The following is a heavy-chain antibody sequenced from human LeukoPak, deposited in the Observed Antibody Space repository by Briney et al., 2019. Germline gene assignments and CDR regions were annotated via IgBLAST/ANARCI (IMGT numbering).Heavy chain of an antibody. J-gene: IGHJ5*02. CDR2: ISYDGSNK. Sequence: GRSLRLSCAASGFTFSRYGMHWVRQAPGKGLEWVAVISYDGSNKYYADSVRGRFTISRDNAKSSGYLQMNSLRAEDTAVYYCARARSGSYLWWFDPWGQGTLVTVSS. V-gene: IGHV3-30*03. D-gene: IGHD3-10*01. CDR3: ARARSGSYLWWFDP. CDR1: GFTFSRYG.